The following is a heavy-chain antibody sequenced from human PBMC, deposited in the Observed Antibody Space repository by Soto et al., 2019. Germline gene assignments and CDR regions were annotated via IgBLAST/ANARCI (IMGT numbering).Heavy chain of an antibody. CDR2: ISGSGGGT. V-gene: IGHV3-23*01. J-gene: IGHJ4*02. D-gene: IGHD2-8*01. CDR1: GFTFSSYA. CDR3: AKGYCTNGVCYLDY. Sequence: EVQLLESGGGLVQPGGSLRLSCAASGFTFSSYAMSWVRQAPGKGLEWVSTISGSGGGTHYADSVKGRFTISRDNSKNTLYLQMNSLRAEDTAVYHCAKGYCTNGVCYLDYWGQGTLVTVSS.